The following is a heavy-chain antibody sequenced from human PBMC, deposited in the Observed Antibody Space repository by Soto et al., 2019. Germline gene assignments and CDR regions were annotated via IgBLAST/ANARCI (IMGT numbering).Heavy chain of an antibody. D-gene: IGHD5-18*01. CDR2: IIPILGIA. CDR1: GGTFSSYT. V-gene: IGHV1-69*02. CDR3: ARSKGQLWFDY. J-gene: IGHJ4*02. Sequence: QVQLVQSGAEVKKPGSSVKVSCKASGGTFSSYTISWVRQTPGQGLEWMGRIIPILGIANYAQKFQGRVTITADKSTITAYMELSSLRSEDTAVYYCARSKGQLWFDYWGQGTLVTVSS.